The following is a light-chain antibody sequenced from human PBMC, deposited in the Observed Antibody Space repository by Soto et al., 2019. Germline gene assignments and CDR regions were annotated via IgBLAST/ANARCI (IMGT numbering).Light chain of an antibody. CDR3: QQYNSYPIT. CDR2: GAS. CDR1: QSVSSN. Sequence: EIVLTQTQGTLSLSPGERAALSCRASQSVSSNLAWYQQKPGQAPRLLIYGASTRATGIPARFSGSGSGTEFTLTISSLQPEDFATYYCQQYNSYPITFGEGTRLEIK. V-gene: IGKV3D-15*01. J-gene: IGKJ5*01.